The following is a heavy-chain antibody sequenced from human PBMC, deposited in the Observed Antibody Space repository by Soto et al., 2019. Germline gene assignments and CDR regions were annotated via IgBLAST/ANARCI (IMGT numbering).Heavy chain of an antibody. CDR2: VSGSGGST. CDR3: AKPPDYNWNDY. J-gene: IGHJ4*02. V-gene: IGHV3-23*01. Sequence: HPGGSLRLSCAASGFTFSSYAMSWVRQAPGKGLEWISAVSGSGGSTYYADSVKGRSTISRDNSKDTLYLQMNNLRAEDTAVYYCAKPPDYNWNDYWGQGTLVTVSS. D-gene: IGHD1-20*01. CDR1: GFTFSSYA.